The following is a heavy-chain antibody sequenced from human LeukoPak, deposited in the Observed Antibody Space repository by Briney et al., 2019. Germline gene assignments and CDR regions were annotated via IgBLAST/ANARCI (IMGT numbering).Heavy chain of an antibody. Sequence: ASVKVSCKASGYTFTSYYMHWVRQAPGQGLEWMGIINPSGGSTRYAQKFQGRVTMTRDTSTSTVYMELSSLRSEDTAVYYCARGVLITMVRGAFSTNWFDPWGQGTLVTVSS. V-gene: IGHV1-46*01. CDR2: INPSGGST. D-gene: IGHD3-10*01. CDR1: GYTFTSYY. CDR3: ARGVLITMVRGAFSTNWFDP. J-gene: IGHJ5*02.